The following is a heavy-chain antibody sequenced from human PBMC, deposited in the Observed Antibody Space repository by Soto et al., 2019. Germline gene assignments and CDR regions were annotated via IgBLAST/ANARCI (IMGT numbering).Heavy chain of an antibody. V-gene: IGHV3-23*01. CDR1: GFTFSRFG. CDR2: ISGGVNPT. J-gene: IGHJ4*02. D-gene: IGHD3-22*01. CDR3: AKDITYDSSAYDS. Sequence: EVQLLESGGGLVQPGGSLRLSCAASGFTFSRFGMSWVRQAPGKGLEWVSGISGGVNPTYYSDSVKGRFTISRDSAKNTLYLQMNSLRTEDTAVYYCAKDITYDSSAYDSWGQGTLVTVSS.